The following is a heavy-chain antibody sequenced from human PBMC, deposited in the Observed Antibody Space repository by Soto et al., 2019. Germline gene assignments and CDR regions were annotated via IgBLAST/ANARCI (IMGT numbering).Heavy chain of an antibody. J-gene: IGHJ6*03. V-gene: IGHV3-72*01. CDR2: SRNKAKSYTT. Sequence: GGSLRLSCVASGFTFSDHYMDWVRQAPGKGLEWVGRSRNKAKSYTTEYAASVKGRFTILRDDSKNSLYLQMNSLTTEDTAVYYCARAGASYYSYYYMDVWGRGTTVTVSS. CDR3: ARAGASYYSYYYMDV. CDR1: GFTFSDHY.